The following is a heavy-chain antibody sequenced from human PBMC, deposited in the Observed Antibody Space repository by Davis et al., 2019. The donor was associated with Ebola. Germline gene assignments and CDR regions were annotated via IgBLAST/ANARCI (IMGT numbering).Heavy chain of an antibody. CDR3: ARDSSGDAFDM. CDR1: GGSITSGGYY. V-gene: IGHV4-31*03. J-gene: IGHJ3*02. CDR2: TFHNGNT. Sequence: PSETLSLTCSVSGGSITSGGYYWSWIRQLPGKGLEWIGYTFHNGNTNYNSSLESRVTISIDTSKNRFSLKLSSVTAADTALYYCARDSSGDAFDMWGQGTMVTVSS.